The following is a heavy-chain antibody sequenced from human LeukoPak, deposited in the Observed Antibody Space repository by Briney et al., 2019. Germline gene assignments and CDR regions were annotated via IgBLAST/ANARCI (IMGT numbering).Heavy chain of an antibody. CDR2: ISSSSSYI. CDR1: GFTFSSYS. V-gene: IGHV3-21*01. D-gene: IGHD6-13*01. CDR3: ARGLAAADTGRAD. J-gene: IGHJ4*02. Sequence: PGGSLRLSCAASGFTFSSYSMNWVRQAPGKGLEWVSSISSSSSYIYYADSVKGRFTISRDNAKNSLYLQMNSLRAEDTAVYYCARGLAAADTGRADWGQGTLVTVSS.